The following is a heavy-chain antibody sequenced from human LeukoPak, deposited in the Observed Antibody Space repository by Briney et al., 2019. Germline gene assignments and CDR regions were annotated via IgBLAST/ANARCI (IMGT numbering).Heavy chain of an antibody. Sequence: WGVLRLSCAASGFSVSSNYMNWVRQAPGKGLEWVSIIYSGGTTYYADSVKGRFTISRDNSKNTLYLQMNSLRAEDTAVYYCARVLWNGDYPRFDYWGQGTLVTVSS. V-gene: IGHV3-53*01. CDR2: IYSGGTT. D-gene: IGHD4-17*01. CDR3: ARVLWNGDYPRFDY. CDR1: GFSVSSNY. J-gene: IGHJ4*02.